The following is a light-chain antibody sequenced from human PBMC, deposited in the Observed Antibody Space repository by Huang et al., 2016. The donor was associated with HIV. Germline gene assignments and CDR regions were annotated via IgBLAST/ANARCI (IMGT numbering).Light chain of an antibody. CDR1: QGVGNN. CDR3: LQHFNYPWT. J-gene: IGKJ1*01. CDR2: AAS. V-gene: IGKV1-6*01. Sequence: AIRVTQSPSSLSASVGDRVTITCRTSQGVGNNLGWYQQKPGKAPKLLIYAASSLQTGFPSRFSGSGSGTDFSLTISSLQPEDFATYYCLQHFNYPWTFGQGTKVDFK.